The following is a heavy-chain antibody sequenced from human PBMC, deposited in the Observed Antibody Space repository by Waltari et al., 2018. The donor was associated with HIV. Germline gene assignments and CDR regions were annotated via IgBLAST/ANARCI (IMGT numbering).Heavy chain of an antibody. Sequence: QVQLQESGPGLVKPSQTLSLTCTVSGGSISSGAYYWTWIRQHPGKGLEWIGYIYYSGITYYNPSLKSRVTISVDTSKNQFSRRLSYVPAADSAVYYCAGEHTRYFDYWGQGTLVTVSS. J-gene: IGHJ4*02. CDR2: IYYSGIT. V-gene: IGHV4-31*03. CDR1: GGSISSGAYY. CDR3: AGEHTRYFDY. D-gene: IGHD3-3*01.